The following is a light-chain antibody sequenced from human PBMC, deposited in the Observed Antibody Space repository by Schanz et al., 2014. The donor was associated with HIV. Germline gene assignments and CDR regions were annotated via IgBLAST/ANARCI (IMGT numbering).Light chain of an antibody. V-gene: IGLV2-11*01. J-gene: IGLJ3*02. Sequence: QSALTQPRSVSGSPGQSVTISCTGTSSDVGGYNYVSWYQQHPGKAPKLMIYDVSKRPSGVPDRFSGSKSGNTASLTVSGLQVEDEADYYCSSFAGNNNLVFGGGTKLTVL. CDR2: DVS. CDR3: SSFAGNNNLV. CDR1: SSDVGGYNY.